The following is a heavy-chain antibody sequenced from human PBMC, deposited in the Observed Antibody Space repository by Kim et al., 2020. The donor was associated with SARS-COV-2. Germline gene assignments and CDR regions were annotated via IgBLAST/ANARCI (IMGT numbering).Heavy chain of an antibody. CDR1: GGSISSSSYY. CDR2: IYYSGST. V-gene: IGHV4-39*07. D-gene: IGHD5-12*01. Sequence: SETLSLTCTVVGGSISSSSYYWGWIRQPPGKGLEWIGSIYYSGSTYYNPSLKSRVTISVDTSKNQFSLKLSSVTAADTAVYYCAREHSGYDPWGQGTLVTVSS. J-gene: IGHJ5*02. CDR3: AREHSGYDP.